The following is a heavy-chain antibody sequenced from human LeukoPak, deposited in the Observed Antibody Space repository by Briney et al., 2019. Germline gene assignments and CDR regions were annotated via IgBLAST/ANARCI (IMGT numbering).Heavy chain of an antibody. Sequence: GGSLRLSCAASGVTFSSYWMTWVRQAPGKGLEWVSGSTGSGATTYYADSVMGRFTISRDNSKNTLYPQMNSLRAEDTAVYYCAKLQSDGLRTYYGMDVWGRETTDTVSS. J-gene: IGHJ6*02. CDR1: GVTFSSYW. CDR3: AKLQSDGLRTYYGMDV. V-gene: IGHV3-23*01. D-gene: IGHD4-17*01. CDR2: STGSGATT.